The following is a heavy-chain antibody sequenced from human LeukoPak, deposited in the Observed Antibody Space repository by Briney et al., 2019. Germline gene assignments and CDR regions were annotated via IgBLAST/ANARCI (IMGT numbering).Heavy chain of an antibody. CDR1: GYSFTSYW. V-gene: IGHV5-51*01. Sequence: GESLKISCKGSGYSFTSYWIGWVRQMPGKGLEWMGIIYPGDSDTRYSPSFQGQVTISADKSISTAYLQWSSLKASDTAMYYCARHPYYDSSGYKLGVWFDPWGQGTLVTVSS. J-gene: IGHJ5*02. CDR3: ARHPYYDSSGYKLGVWFDP. D-gene: IGHD3-22*01. CDR2: IYPGDSDT.